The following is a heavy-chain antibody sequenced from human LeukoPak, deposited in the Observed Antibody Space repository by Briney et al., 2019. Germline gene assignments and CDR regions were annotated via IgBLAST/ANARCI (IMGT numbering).Heavy chain of an antibody. CDR3: ARDHLAIFDIYFDY. J-gene: IGHJ4*02. CDR1: GDSVSSNSAT. D-gene: IGHD3-3*01. CDR2: TYYRSKWYN. V-gene: IGHV6-1*01. Sequence: SQTLSLTCAISGDSVSSNSATWNWIRQSPSRGLEWLGRTYYRSKWYNDYAESVKSRITINPDTSKNQFSLQLNSVTPEDTAVYYCARDHLAIFDIYFDYWGQGTLVTVSS.